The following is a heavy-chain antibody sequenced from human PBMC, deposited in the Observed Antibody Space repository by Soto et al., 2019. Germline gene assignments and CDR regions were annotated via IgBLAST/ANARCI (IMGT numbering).Heavy chain of an antibody. CDR1: GFTFSRDV. D-gene: IGHD4-17*01. CDR3: AKERATTTAFDY. V-gene: IGHV3-23*01. CDR2: ITDNGGST. Sequence: GGSLRLSCAASGFTFSRDVMSWVRQAPGKGLEWVSLITDNGGSTYYADSVKGRFNISRDNTKNTLFLQMISLRAEDTAVYYCAKERATTTAFDYWGQGALVPVSS. J-gene: IGHJ4*02.